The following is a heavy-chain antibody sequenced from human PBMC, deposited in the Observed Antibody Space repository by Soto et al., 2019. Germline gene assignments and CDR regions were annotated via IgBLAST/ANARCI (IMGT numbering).Heavy chain of an antibody. D-gene: IGHD1-26*01. CDR1: GGSISSYY. V-gene: IGHV4-59*08. J-gene: IGHJ4*02. Sequence: QVQLQESGPGLVKPSETLSLTCTVSGGSISSYYWSWIRQPPGKGLEWIGYIYYSGGTNYNPSLKRRVTISVDTSKNQFSLKLSSVTAADTAVYYCARRWGRTFDYWGQGTLVTVSS. CDR3: ARRWGRTFDY. CDR2: IYYSGGT.